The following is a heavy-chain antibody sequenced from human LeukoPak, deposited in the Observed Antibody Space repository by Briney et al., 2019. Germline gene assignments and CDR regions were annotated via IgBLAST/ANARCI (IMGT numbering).Heavy chain of an antibody. J-gene: IGHJ4*02. CDR3: ARGVVPAAFDY. D-gene: IGHD2-2*01. CDR2: ISSSSDHI. Sequence: GGSLRLSCAASGFTFSSYAMSWVRQAPGKGLERVSSISSSSDHIAYADSVKGRFTISRDNAKNALYLQVNSLRAEDTAVYYCARGVVPAAFDYWGQGTLVTVSS. CDR1: GFTFSSYA. V-gene: IGHV3-21*01.